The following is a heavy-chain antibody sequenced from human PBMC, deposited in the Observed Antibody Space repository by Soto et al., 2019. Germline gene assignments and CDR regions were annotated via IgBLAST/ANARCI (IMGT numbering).Heavy chain of an antibody. J-gene: IGHJ4*02. Sequence: GSLRLSCVGSGFTFSNYGMHWVRQPPGKGLEWVALISDDGDKRYYADSVRGRLIISRDNSKDTLYLQMNSLGPDDTAVYFCAKARVRIVGANSFDYWGQGTPVTVSA. CDR2: ISDDGDKR. CDR1: GFTFSNYG. D-gene: IGHD1-26*01. CDR3: AKARVRIVGANSFDY. V-gene: IGHV3-30*18.